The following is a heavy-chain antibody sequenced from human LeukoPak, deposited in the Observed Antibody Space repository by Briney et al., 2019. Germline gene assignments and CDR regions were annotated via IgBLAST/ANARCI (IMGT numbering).Heavy chain of an antibody. D-gene: IGHD6-6*01. Sequence: GGSLRLSCAASGFTFNSYSMNWVRQAPGKGLEWLSSISSGSSYIYYVDSVKGRFTISRDNAKNSLYLQMNSLRAEDTAVYYCARGVVSIAARPPYFDYWGQGTLVTVSS. CDR1: GFTFNSYS. CDR2: ISSGSSYI. CDR3: ARGVVSIAARPPYFDY. V-gene: IGHV3-21*01. J-gene: IGHJ4*02.